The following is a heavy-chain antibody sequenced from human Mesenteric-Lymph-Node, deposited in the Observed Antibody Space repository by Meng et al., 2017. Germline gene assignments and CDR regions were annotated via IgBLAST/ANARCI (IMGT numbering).Heavy chain of an antibody. CDR2: MNPNRGTT. V-gene: IGHV1-8*01. CDR3: ATGVADFEY. D-gene: IGHD6-19*01. J-gene: IGHJ4*02. Sequence: VRLVQLGAEVKKPGASVKVSCKASGYTFTSYDINWVRQGTGQGLEWMGWMNPNRGTTGYAQKFQGRVTMTRNISKSTAYMDLSSLRSEDTAVYYCATGVADFEYWGQGTLVTVS. CDR1: GYTFTSYD.